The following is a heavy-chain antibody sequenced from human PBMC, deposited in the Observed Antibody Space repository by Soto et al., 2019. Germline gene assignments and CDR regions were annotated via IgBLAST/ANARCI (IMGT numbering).Heavy chain of an antibody. CDR1: GDTFSSYT. J-gene: IGHJ6*02. CDR3: ARRRYCGADCYSQYYYGMDI. V-gene: IGHV1-69*02. D-gene: IGHD2-21*02. CDR2: VIPALGVT. Sequence: QVQLVQSGAELKKPGSSVKVSCRSGGDTFSSYTVSWVRQAPGQGLEWMGRVIPALGVTNYARKFQGRVSITAEKSTSTAYLELRSLTSGDSGVYYCARRRYCGADCYSQYYYGMDIWGQGTTVTVSS.